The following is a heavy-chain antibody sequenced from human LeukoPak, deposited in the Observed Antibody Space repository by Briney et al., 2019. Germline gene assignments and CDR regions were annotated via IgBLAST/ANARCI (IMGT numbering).Heavy chain of an antibody. V-gene: IGHV3-53*01. Sequence: PGGSLRLSCAASGFTVSSNYMSWVRQVPGKGLEWVSVIYSGVSTYYADCVRGRFTISRDNSKTTLSLQMNSLRAEDTAVYYCARALHLELHSYLDSWGQGTLVTVSS. CDR2: IYSGVST. CDR1: GFTVSSNY. CDR3: ARALHLELHSYLDS. D-gene: IGHD1-1*01. J-gene: IGHJ4*02.